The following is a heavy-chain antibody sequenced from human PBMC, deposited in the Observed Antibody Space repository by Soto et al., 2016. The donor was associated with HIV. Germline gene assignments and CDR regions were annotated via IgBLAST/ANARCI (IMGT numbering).Heavy chain of an antibody. CDR1: DDSITSRSYF. Sequence: QLQLQESGPGLVKPSEPLSLTCSVSDDSITSRSYFWGWIRQPPGKGLEWIGSIYYSGDTYYKPSLQSRVTISVDTSKKQFSLKLTSMTAADTAVYYCVRHVGNYIAYIDHWGQGTWSPSPQ. CDR2: IYYSGDT. V-gene: IGHV4-39*01. D-gene: IGHD1-7*01. J-gene: IGHJ4*02. CDR3: VRHVGNYIAYIDH.